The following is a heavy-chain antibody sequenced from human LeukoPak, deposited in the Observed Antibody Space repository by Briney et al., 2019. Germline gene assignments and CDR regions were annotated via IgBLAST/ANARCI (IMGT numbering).Heavy chain of an antibody. CDR3: ARSSSSWGTRAFDI. D-gene: IGHD6-13*01. CDR2: SSGTTI. J-gene: IGHJ3*02. Sequence: PGGSLRLSCAASGFTFSDYYMSWIRQAPGKGLSSSGTTIYYADSVKGRFTISRDNAKNSLYLQMNSLRAEDTAVYYCARSSSSWGTRAFDIWGQGTMVTVSS. V-gene: IGHV3-11*04. CDR1: GFTFSDYY.